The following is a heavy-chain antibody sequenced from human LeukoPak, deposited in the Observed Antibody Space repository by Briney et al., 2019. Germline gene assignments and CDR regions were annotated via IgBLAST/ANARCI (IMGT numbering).Heavy chain of an antibody. D-gene: IGHD3-22*01. Sequence: GGSLRLSCGASGFTFSSYAMAWVRQAPGKGLEWVSAIRGTGSSTYYADSVKGRFTISRDNSKSTLYLQMNSLRAEDTAVYYCASRGGYPYYYYMDVWGKGTTVTVSS. V-gene: IGHV3-23*01. CDR1: GFTFSSYA. CDR2: IRGTGSST. J-gene: IGHJ6*03. CDR3: ASRGGYPYYYYMDV.